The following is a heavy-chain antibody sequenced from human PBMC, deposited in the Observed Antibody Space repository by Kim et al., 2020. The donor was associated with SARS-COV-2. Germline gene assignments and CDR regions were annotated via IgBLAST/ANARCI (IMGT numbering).Heavy chain of an antibody. V-gene: IGHV3-48*04. CDR2: ISSSSSTI. J-gene: IGHJ4*02. D-gene: IGHD1-26*01. CDR1: GFTFSSYS. Sequence: GGSLRLSCAASGFTFSSYSMNWVRQAPGKGLEWVSYISSSSSTIYYADSVKGRFTISRDNAKNSLYLQMNSLRAEDTAVYYCAREREWSGSYLTSKYYFDYWGQGTLVTVSS. CDR3: AREREWSGSYLTSKYYFDY.